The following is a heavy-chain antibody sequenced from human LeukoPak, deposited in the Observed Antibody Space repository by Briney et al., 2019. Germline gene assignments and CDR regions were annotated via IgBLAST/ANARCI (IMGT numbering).Heavy chain of an antibody. Sequence: PGGSLRLSCAASGFTFSSYDMHWVRQATGKGLEWVSAIGTAGDTYYPGSVKGRLTISRENAKNSLYLQMNSLRAGDTGVYYCAKSRWGGLTDPDYFDSWGQGTLVTVSS. D-gene: IGHD3-9*01. J-gene: IGHJ4*02. CDR3: AKSRWGGLTDPDYFDS. CDR2: IGTAGDT. V-gene: IGHV3-13*01. CDR1: GFTFSSYD.